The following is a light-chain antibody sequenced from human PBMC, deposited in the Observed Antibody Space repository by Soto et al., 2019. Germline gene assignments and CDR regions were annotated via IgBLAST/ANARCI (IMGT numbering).Light chain of an antibody. CDR3: QSYDTSLSGWV. J-gene: IGLJ3*02. Sequence: QAVVTQPPSVSGAPGQRVTISCDGNNSNIGAGFDVYWHQQLPGTAPKPLIYDNINRPSGVPERFSGSKSGTSASLAITGLQTEDEADYYCQSYDTSLSGWVFGGGTKLTVL. CDR2: DNI. V-gene: IGLV1-40*01. CDR1: NSNIGAGFD.